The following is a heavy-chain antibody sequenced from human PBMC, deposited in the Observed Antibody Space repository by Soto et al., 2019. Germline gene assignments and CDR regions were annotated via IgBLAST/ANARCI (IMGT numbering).Heavy chain of an antibody. J-gene: IGHJ3*02. CDR3: AREDSTSDAFDI. CDR2: IILIFGTA. CDR1: GGTFSSYA. D-gene: IGHD2-2*01. V-gene: IGHV1-69*01. Sequence: QVQLVQSGAEVKKPGSSVKVSCKASGGTFSSYAISWVRQAPGQGLEWMGGIILIFGTANYAQKFQGRVTNTADESTSTAYMELSSLRSEDTAVYYCAREDSTSDAFDIWGKGTMVTVSS.